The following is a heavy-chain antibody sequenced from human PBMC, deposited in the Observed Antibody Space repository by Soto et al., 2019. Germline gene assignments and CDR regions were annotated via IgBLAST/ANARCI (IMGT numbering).Heavy chain of an antibody. CDR2: ISGSGGST. Sequence: GGSLRLSCAASGFTFSSYAMSWVRQAPGKGLEWVSAISGSGGSTYYADSVKGRFTISRDNSKNTLYLQMNSLRAEDTAVYYCYYCVGVTIFGVVINAPGDAFVIWGQGTMVTVSS. CDR1: GFTFSSYA. J-gene: IGHJ3*02. CDR3: YYCVGVTIFGVVINAPGDAFVI. V-gene: IGHV3-23*01. D-gene: IGHD3-3*01.